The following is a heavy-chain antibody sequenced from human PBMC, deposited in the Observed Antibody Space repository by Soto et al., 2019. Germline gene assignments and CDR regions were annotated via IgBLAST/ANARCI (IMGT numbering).Heavy chain of an antibody. Sequence: PSETLSLTCAVSGGSISSSNWWSWVRQPPGKGLEWIGEIYHSGSTNYNPSLKSRVTISVDKSKNQFSLKLSSVTAADTAVDYCARAEVSSSWYFDYWGQGTLVTVSS. CDR2: IYHSGST. J-gene: IGHJ4*02. CDR3: ARAEVSSSWYFDY. CDR1: GGSISSSNW. D-gene: IGHD6-13*01. V-gene: IGHV4-4*02.